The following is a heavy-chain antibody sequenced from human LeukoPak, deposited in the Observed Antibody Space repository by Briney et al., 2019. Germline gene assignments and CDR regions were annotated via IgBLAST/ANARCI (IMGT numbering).Heavy chain of an antibody. J-gene: IGHJ4*02. CDR2: ISGSGGST. CDR1: GFTFCSYA. Sequence: PGGSLRLSCAASGFTFCSYAMSWVRQAPGKGLEWVSGISGSGGSTHYADSVKGRFTISRDNSKTTLYLQMNSLRAEDTAVYYCAKDRRGCTSTSCYYRFDYWGQGTLVTVSS. D-gene: IGHD2-2*01. V-gene: IGHV3-23*01. CDR3: AKDRRGCTSTSCYYRFDY.